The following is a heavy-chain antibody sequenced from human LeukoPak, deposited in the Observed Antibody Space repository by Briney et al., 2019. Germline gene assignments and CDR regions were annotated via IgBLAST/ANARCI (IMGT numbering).Heavy chain of an antibody. Sequence: PGGSLRLSCAASGFTFSSYGMHWVRQASGKGLEWVAGISYDGSNKYYADSVRGRFTISRGTSKNTLYLQMNSLRAEDTAVYYCAKGQVWSDYWGQGTLVTVSS. V-gene: IGHV3-30*18. CDR2: ISYDGSNK. CDR1: GFTFSSYG. D-gene: IGHD5-18*01. CDR3: AKGQVWSDY. J-gene: IGHJ4*02.